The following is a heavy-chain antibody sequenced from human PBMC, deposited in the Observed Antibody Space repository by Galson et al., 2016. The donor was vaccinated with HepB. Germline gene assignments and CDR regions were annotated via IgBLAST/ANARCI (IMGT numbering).Heavy chain of an antibody. J-gene: IGHJ5*02. CDR1: GYTFGDYY. D-gene: IGHD3-22*01. CDR2: INPNGGAT. CDR3: AKDRADYSDDSGYPYNCFGP. Sequence: SVKVSCKASGYTFGDYYMHWVRLAPGQGFEWMGWINPNGGATKYAQKFQGRVTMTRDTSSSTAYLELSRLRSDDTAVYYCAKDRADYSDDSGYPYNCFGPWGQGTLVTVSS. V-gene: IGHV1-2*02.